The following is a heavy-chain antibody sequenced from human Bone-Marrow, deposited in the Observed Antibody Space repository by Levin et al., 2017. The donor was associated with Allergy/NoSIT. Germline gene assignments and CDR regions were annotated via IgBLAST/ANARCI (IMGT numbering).Heavy chain of an antibody. CDR3: ARDYVLVVYAIAPNVRNDY. V-gene: IGHV1-18*01. Sequence: ASVKVSCKASGYTFTSYGISWVRQAPGQGLEWMGWISAYNGNTNYAQKLQGRVTMTTDTSTSTAYMELRSLRSDDTAVYYCARDYVLVVYAIAPNVRNDYWGQGTLVTVSS. CDR1: GYTFTSYG. D-gene: IGHD2-8*02. CDR2: ISAYNGNT. J-gene: IGHJ4*02.